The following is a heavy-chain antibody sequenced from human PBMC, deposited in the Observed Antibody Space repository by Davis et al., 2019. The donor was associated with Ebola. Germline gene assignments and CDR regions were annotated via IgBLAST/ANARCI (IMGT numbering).Heavy chain of an antibody. D-gene: IGHD3/OR15-3a*01. CDR1: GLIFNNYW. CDR3: ASGDGRGRSYDMDV. CDR2: IKEDGGEK. Sequence: PGGSLRLSCAASGLIFNNYWMSWIRQAPGKGPEWVAIIKEDGGEKYYVDSVKGRFTISRDNAKNSLFLEMNSLRAKDTAFYYCASGDGRGRSYDMDVWGQGTTVTVSS. V-gene: IGHV3-7*03. J-gene: IGHJ6*03.